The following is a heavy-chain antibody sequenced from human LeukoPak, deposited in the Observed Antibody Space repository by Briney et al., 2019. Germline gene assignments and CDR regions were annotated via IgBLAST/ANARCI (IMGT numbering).Heavy chain of an antibody. CDR1: GGSISSYY. D-gene: IGHD5-18*01. CDR2: IYTSGST. J-gene: IGHJ4*02. Sequence: SETLSLTCTVSGGSISSYYCNWIRQPAGKGLQWIGRIYTSGSTNYNPSLKSRVTMSADTSKNQFSLKLSSVTAADTAVYYCARVGGAYNYGYFDSWGQGTLVTVSS. CDR3: ARVGGAYNYGYFDS. V-gene: IGHV4-4*07.